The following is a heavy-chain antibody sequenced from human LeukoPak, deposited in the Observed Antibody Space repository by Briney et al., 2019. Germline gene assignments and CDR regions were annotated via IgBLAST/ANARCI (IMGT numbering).Heavy chain of an antibody. CDR1: GDPLSSYY. Sequence: SETLSLTCTVSGDPLSSYYWSWIRHPPGKGLEWIGYIYYSGSTNYNPSLKSRVTISVDTSKNQFSLKLSSVTAADTAVYYCARGGRIAAAPYGWFDPWGQGTLVTVSS. D-gene: IGHD6-13*01. CDR2: IYYSGST. CDR3: ARGGRIAAAPYGWFDP. V-gene: IGHV4-59*01. J-gene: IGHJ5*02.